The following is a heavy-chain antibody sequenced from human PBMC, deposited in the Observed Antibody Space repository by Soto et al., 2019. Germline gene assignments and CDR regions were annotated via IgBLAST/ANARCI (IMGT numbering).Heavy chain of an antibody. CDR2: ISAYNGNT. V-gene: IGHV1-18*01. J-gene: IGHJ4*02. CDR3: ARDEYYYDSSGHSGDFDY. CDR1: GYTFTSYG. Sequence: ASVKVSCKASGYTFTSYGISWVRQAPGQGLEWMGWISAYNGNTNYAQKLQGRVTMTTDTSTSTAYMELRSLRSDDTAVYYCARDEYYYDSSGHSGDFDYWGQGTLVAVSS. D-gene: IGHD3-22*01.